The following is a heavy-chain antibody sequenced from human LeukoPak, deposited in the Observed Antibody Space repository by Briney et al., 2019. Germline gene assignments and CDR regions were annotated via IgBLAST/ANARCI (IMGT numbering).Heavy chain of an antibody. Sequence: GGSLRLPCTASGFTFGDYLMSWFRQAPGKGLEWIGFISGGTTEYAASVKGRFSISRDDSTSIAYLQMNSLTTEDTAVYYCSRGSGWLSVYWGQGTLVTVSS. CDR2: ISGGTT. CDR1: GFTFGDYL. V-gene: IGHV3-49*03. J-gene: IGHJ4*02. D-gene: IGHD6-19*01. CDR3: SRGSGWLSVY.